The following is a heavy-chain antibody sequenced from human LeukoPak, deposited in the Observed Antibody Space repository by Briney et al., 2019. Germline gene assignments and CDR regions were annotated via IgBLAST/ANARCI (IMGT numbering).Heavy chain of an antibody. CDR1: GFTVSSND. D-gene: IGHD5-18*01. Sequence: GGSLRLSCAASGFTVSSNDMSWVRQAPGKGLEWVSVIYSGGSTYYADSVKGRFTISRDNSKNTLYLQMNSLRAEDTAVYYCARDGPDSYGAFDIWGQGTMVTVSS. CDR3: ARDGPDSYGAFDI. J-gene: IGHJ3*02. CDR2: IYSGGST. V-gene: IGHV3-53*01.